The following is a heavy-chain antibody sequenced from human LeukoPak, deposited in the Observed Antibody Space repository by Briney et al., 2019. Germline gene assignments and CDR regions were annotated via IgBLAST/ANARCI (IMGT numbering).Heavy chain of an antibody. Sequence: GGSLRLSCAASGFTFSNYWMNWVRQAPGKGQEWVANIKQDGSAKYYVDSVKGRFTSSRDNAKNSRYLQMNSLGAEDTAVYYCARTIREQWLTIDYWGQGTLVTFSS. CDR2: IKQDGSAK. CDR3: ARTIREQWLTIDY. V-gene: IGHV3-7*04. J-gene: IGHJ4*02. D-gene: IGHD6-19*01. CDR1: GFTFSNYW.